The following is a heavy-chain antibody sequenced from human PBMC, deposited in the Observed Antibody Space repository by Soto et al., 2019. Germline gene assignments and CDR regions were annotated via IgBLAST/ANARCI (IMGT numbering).Heavy chain of an antibody. J-gene: IGHJ6*02. V-gene: IGHV4-34*01. CDR2: INHSGST. D-gene: IGHD3-3*01. CDR1: GGSFSGYY. Sequence: SETLSLTCAVYGGSFSGYYWSWIRQPPGKGLEWIGEINHSGSTNYNPSLKSRVTISVDTSKNQFSLRLSSVTAADTAVYYCARGGPRGDYDFWSGYYTQGGAGMDVWGQGTTVTVSS. CDR3: ARGGPRGDYDFWSGYYTQGGAGMDV.